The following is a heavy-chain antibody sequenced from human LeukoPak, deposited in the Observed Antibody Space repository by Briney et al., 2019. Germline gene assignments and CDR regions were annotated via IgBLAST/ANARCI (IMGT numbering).Heavy chain of an antibody. Sequence: ASVKVSCKASGGTFSSYAISWVRQAPGQGLEWMGWISAYNGNTNYAQKLQGRVTMTTDTSTSTAYMELRSLRSDDTAVYYCATLGEDNTDTPFDYWGQGTLVTVSS. CDR2: ISAYNGNT. CDR1: GGTFSSYA. J-gene: IGHJ4*02. CDR3: ATLGEDNTDTPFDY. V-gene: IGHV1-18*01. D-gene: IGHD3-16*01.